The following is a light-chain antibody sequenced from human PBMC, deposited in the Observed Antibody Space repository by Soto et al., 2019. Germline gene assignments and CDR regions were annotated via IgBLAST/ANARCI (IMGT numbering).Light chain of an antibody. CDR3: QQLNSYPQT. V-gene: IGKV1-9*01. J-gene: IGKJ1*01. CDR2: AAS. Sequence: DIQLTQSPSFLSASVGDRVTITCRASQGISSYLAWYQQKPGKAPKLLIYAASTLQSGVPSRFSGSGSGTEFTLTISSLQPEDFATYYYQQLNSYPQTFSQGTKVEIK. CDR1: QGISSY.